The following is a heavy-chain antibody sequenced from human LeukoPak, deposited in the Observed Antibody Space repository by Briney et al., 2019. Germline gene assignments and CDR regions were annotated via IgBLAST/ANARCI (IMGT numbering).Heavy chain of an antibody. V-gene: IGHV3-21*01. D-gene: IGHD6-19*01. CDR3: ARDRTGIAVAGPFDY. CDR2: ISSSSSYI. CDR1: GFTFSSYS. J-gene: IGHJ4*02. Sequence: GGSLRLSCAASGFTFSSYSMTWVRQAPGKGLEWVSSISSSSSYIYYADSVKGRFTISRDNAKNSLYLQMNSLRAEDTAVYYCARDRTGIAVAGPFDYWGQGTLVTVSS.